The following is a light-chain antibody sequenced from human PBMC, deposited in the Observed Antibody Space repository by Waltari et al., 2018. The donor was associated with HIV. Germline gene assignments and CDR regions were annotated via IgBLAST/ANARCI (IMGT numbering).Light chain of an antibody. CDR3: SSYTRTSTYV. Sequence: QSALTKPASLSGAPGQSLTLSCPGPTRDVGGYDYASLYQPHPGKAPKLIIYDVNHRTSGVSNRFSGSKSGNTASLTISGLQAEDEADYYCSSYTRTSTYVFGTGTKVTVL. V-gene: IGLV2-14*03. J-gene: IGLJ1*01. CDR2: DVN. CDR1: TRDVGGYDY.